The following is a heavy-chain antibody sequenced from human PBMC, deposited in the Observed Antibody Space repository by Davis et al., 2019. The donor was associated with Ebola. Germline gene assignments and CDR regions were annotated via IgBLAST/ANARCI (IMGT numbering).Heavy chain of an antibody. CDR1: GGTFSSYA. CDR3: ARGRMATTLWYYYYYGMDV. CDR2: IIPIFGTA. V-gene: IGHV1-69*13. Sequence: SVKVSCKASGGTFSSYAISWVRQAPGQGLEWMGGIIPIFGTANYAQKFQGRVTITADESTSTAYMELSSLRSEDTAVYYCARGRMATTLWYYYYYGMDVWGQGTTVTVSS. J-gene: IGHJ6*02. D-gene: IGHD5-24*01.